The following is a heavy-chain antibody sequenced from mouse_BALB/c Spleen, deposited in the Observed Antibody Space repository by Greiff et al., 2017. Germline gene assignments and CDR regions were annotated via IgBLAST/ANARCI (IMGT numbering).Heavy chain of an antibody. Sequence: EVMLVESGGGLVQPGGSLKLSCAASGFTFSSYTMSWVRQTPEKRLEWVAYISNGGGSTYYPDTVKGRFTISRDNAKNTLYLQMSSLKSEDTAMYYCARLGYRYDDAMDYWGQGTSVTVSS. J-gene: IGHJ4*01. D-gene: IGHD2-14*01. CDR1: GFTFSSYT. V-gene: IGHV5-12-2*01. CDR3: ARLGYRYDDAMDY. CDR2: ISNGGGST.